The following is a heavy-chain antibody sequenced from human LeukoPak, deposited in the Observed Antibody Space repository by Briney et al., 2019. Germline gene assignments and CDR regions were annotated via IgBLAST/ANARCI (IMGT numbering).Heavy chain of an antibody. CDR2: IIPIFGTA. CDR1: GGTFSSYA. J-gene: IGHJ6*03. Sequence: GASVKVSCKASGGTFSSYAISWVRQAPGQGLEWMGGIIPIFGTANYAQKFQGRVTITTDESTSTAYMELSSLRSEDTAVYYCATPGDYDSSGYYYYYYMDVWGKGTTVTVSS. V-gene: IGHV1-69*05. D-gene: IGHD3-22*01. CDR3: ATPGDYDSSGYYYYYYMDV.